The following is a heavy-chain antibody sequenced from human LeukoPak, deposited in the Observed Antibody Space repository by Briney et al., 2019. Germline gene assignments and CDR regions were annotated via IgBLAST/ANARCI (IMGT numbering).Heavy chain of an antibody. V-gene: IGHV4-59*03. J-gene: IGHJ5*01. CDR1: GGSISTFY. CDR3: ALAPNSNWFDF. Sequence: SETLSLTCNVSGGSISTFYWSWIRQPPGKGLEWIGNIHYSGSSVYNPSLKSRVTISIDTSRKQFFLKLNSVTAADTAVYFCALAPNSNWFDFWGPGTLVTVSS. D-gene: IGHD2-8*01. CDR2: IHYSGSS.